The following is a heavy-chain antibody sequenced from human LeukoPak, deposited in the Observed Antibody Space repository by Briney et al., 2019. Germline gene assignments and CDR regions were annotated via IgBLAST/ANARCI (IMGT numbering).Heavy chain of an antibody. D-gene: IGHD6-19*01. Sequence: GGSLRLSCAASGFTFSSYGMHWVRQAPGKGLEWVAVIWYDGSNKYYADSVKGRFTISRDNSKNTLYLQMNSLRAEDTAVYYCARHSGWPDEFDYWGQGTLSPSPQ. J-gene: IGHJ4*02. CDR2: IWYDGSNK. CDR1: GFTFSSYG. CDR3: ARHSGWPDEFDY. V-gene: IGHV3-33*01.